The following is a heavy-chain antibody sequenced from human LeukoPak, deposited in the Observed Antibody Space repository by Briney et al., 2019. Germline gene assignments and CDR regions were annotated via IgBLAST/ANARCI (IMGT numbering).Heavy chain of an antibody. J-gene: IGHJ4*02. CDR2: IDHNSGVT. CDR1: GYTFTVYS. Sequence: GASVKVSCQASGYTFTVYSIHWMRQAPGQGLEFVGRIDHNSGVTNYAQNFQGRVTMTTDTSVSTVYMELSRLTSDDTAVYYCAVSVQAPPIPTFDYWGQGTPVTVSS. V-gene: IGHV1-2*02. CDR3: AVSVQAPPIPTFDY.